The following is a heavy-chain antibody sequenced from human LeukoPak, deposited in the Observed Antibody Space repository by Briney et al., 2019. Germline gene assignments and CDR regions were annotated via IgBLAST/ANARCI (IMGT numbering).Heavy chain of an antibody. V-gene: IGHV4-30-2*01. CDR2: IYHSGST. CDR1: GGSISSGDYY. CDR3: ARVFSGGDCFDY. J-gene: IGHJ4*02. D-gene: IGHD2-8*02. Sequence: PSETLSLTCTVSGGSISSGDYYWSWIRQPPGKGLEWIGYIYHSGSTYYNPSLKSRVTISVDRSKNQFSLKLSSVTAADTAVYYCARVFSGGDCFDYWGQGTLVTVSS.